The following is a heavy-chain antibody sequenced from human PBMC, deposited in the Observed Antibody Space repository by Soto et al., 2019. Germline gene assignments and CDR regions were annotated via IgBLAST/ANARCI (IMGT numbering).Heavy chain of an antibody. CDR3: ARRYGYYFDY. D-gene: IGHD3-9*01. J-gene: IGHJ4*02. CDR2: IYYSGST. CDR1: GGSISSGGYY. Sequence: SETLSLTCTVSGGSISSGGYYWSWFRQHPGKGLEWIGYIYYSGSTYYNPSLKSRVTISVDTSKNQFSLKLSSVTAADTAVYYCARRYGYYFDYWGQGTLVTVSS. V-gene: IGHV4-31*03.